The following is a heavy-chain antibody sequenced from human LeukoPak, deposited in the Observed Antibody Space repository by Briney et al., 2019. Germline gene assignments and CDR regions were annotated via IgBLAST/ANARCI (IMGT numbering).Heavy chain of an antibody. V-gene: IGHV4-59*01. J-gene: IGHJ6*03. CDR1: GDSMRNYY. CDR3: ARGGWSMDV. D-gene: IGHD2-15*01. Sequence: SETLSLTCTVSGDSMRNYYWTWIRQPPGKGLEWIAFIYYNGNTNYNPSLKSRVTILVDTSKNQFSLKVNSVTAADTAVYYCARGGWSMDVWGKGTTVTVSS. CDR2: IYYNGNT.